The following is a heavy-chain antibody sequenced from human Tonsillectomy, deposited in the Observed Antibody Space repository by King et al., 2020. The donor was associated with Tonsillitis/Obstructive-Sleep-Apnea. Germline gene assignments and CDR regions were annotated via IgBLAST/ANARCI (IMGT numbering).Heavy chain of an antibody. CDR3: ARLSAVAAGTSNTFDI. CDR1: GYNFTNYW. Sequence: VQLVESGAEVKKPGESLKISCKGSGYNFTNYWIGWVRQMPGKGLEWMGIIYPGDSDTRYSPSFQGQVTISADKSISTACLQWSSLKASGTAMYYCARLSAVAAGTSNTFDIWGQGTLVIVSS. V-gene: IGHV5-51*01. CDR2: IYPGDSDT. J-gene: IGHJ3*02. D-gene: IGHD6-13*01.